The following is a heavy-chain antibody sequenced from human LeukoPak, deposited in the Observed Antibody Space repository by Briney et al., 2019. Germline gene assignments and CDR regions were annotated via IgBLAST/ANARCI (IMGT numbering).Heavy chain of an antibody. CDR2: INPNSGGT. CDR3: ARVSGSYSYYYYGMDV. V-gene: IGHV1-2*02. Sequence: ASVKVSCKASGYTFTGYYMHWVRQAPGQGLEWMGWINPNSGGTNYAQKLQGRVTMTTDTSTSTAYMELRSLRSDDTAVYYCARVSGSYSYYYYGMDVWGQGTTVTVSS. CDR1: GYTFTGYY. D-gene: IGHD1-26*01. J-gene: IGHJ6*02.